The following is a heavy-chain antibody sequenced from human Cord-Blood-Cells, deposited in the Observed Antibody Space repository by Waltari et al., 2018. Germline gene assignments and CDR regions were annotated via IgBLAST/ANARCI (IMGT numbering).Heavy chain of an antibody. J-gene: IGHJ6*03. V-gene: IGHV4-34*01. CDR3: ARGLSTNYLPYYYYMDV. Sequence: QVQLQQWGAGLLKPSETLSLTCAVYGGSFSGYYWSWIRQPPGKGLEWIGEINHSGSTNYNPSLKSRVTISVDTSKNQFSLKLSSVTAADTAVYYCARGLSTNYLPYYYYMDVWGKGTTVTVSS. D-gene: IGHD3-10*02. CDR2: INHSGST. CDR1: GGSFSGYY.